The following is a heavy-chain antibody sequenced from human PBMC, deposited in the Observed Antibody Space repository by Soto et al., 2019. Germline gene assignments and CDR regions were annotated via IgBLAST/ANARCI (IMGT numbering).Heavy chain of an antibody. D-gene: IGHD3-10*01. CDR2: MSARGRS. J-gene: IGHJ4*02. Sequence: PSETLSLTCSVSGDSITGYYWSWIRHTPGKGLEWIGDMSARGRSTYSPSLRGRVTMSIDTSKNQFSLRLTSVTAADTAVYYCAREATAYYPHAFDHWGQGILVTVSS. CDR3: AREATAYYPHAFDH. V-gene: IGHV4-4*08. CDR1: GDSITGYY.